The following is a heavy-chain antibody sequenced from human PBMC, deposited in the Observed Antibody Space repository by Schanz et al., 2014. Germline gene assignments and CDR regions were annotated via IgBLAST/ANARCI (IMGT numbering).Heavy chain of an antibody. Sequence: EVQLVESGGGLVKPGGSLRLSCEASEFTFSSYKMNWVRQAPGKGLEWVSSISSSGSYMHYADSVKGRFTISRDNAKNTLYLQMNSLRAEDTAVYYCARDSRPNDDFLTAYDSIDYWGQGTLVTVSS. CDR2: ISSSGSYM. J-gene: IGHJ4*02. CDR3: ARDSRPNDDFLTAYDSIDY. V-gene: IGHV3-21*01. CDR1: EFTFSSYK. D-gene: IGHD3-9*01.